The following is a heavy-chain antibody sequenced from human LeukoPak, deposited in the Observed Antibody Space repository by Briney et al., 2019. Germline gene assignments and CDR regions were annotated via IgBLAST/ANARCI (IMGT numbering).Heavy chain of an antibody. V-gene: IGHV4-59*01. J-gene: IGHJ4*02. D-gene: IGHD5-18*01. CDR2: ISYSGST. CDR3: ARDRYSYGF. CDR1: GGFNSSYY. Sequence: PSETLSLTRTVSGGFNSSYYWSWIRQPPGKGLEWIGFISYSGSTYYNPSLKSRVTMSVDTSKNQFSLNLRSVTAADTAVYYCARDRYSYGFWGQGILVTVSS.